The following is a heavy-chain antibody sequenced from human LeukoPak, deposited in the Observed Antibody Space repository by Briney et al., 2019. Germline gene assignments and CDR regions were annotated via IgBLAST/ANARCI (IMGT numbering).Heavy chain of an antibody. CDR1: GYTFTSYG. CDR2: ISAYNGNT. V-gene: IGHV1-18*01. CDR3: ARDQGYYDSSGFHY. D-gene: IGHD3-22*01. J-gene: IGHJ4*02. Sequence: GAPVKVSCKASGYTFTSYGISWVRQAPGQGLEWMGWISAYNGNTNYAQSLQDRVTMTADTSTSTAYMELRSLRSDDTAVYYCARDQGYYDSSGFHYWAQGTLVTVSS.